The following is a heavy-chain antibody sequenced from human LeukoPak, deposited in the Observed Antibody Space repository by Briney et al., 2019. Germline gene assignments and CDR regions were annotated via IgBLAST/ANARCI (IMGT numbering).Heavy chain of an antibody. CDR3: ARVGSGSKSRNYFDY. V-gene: IGHV3-21*01. CDR2: ISSSSSYI. D-gene: IGHD3-10*01. Sequence: GGSLRLSCAASGITFSSYAMSWVRQAPGKGLEWVSSISSSSSYIYYADSVKGRFTISRDNAKNSLYLQMNSLRAEDTAVYYCARVGSGSKSRNYFDYWGQGTLVTVSS. CDR1: GITFSSYA. J-gene: IGHJ4*02.